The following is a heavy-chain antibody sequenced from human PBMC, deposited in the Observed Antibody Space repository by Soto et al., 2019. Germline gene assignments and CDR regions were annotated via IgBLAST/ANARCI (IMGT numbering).Heavy chain of an antibody. Sequence: HVQLQESGPGLVKPSETLSLTCTVSGASITQYYWNWIRQSPGKGLEWIVSVSSPGSTVYNPSLTSRSTVLSYTSTHLISLLLNSVTLADPAAYRCASGGGSPYHNLECDFWGQGTLVSFSS. J-gene: IGHJ4*02. CDR3: ASGGGSPYHNLECDF. CDR1: GASITQYY. CDR2: VSSPGST. V-gene: IGHV4-59*01. D-gene: IGHD3-3*01.